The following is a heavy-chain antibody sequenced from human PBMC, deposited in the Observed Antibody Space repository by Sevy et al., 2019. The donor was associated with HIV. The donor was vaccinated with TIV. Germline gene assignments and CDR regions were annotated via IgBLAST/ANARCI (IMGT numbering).Heavy chain of an antibody. V-gene: IGHV4-59*11. CDR2: IFYNGHI. J-gene: IGHJ4*02. CDR1: GGSITSLY. CDR3: AGENAWGRGYS. D-gene: IGHD1-26*01. Sequence: SETLSLTCTVSGGSITSLYWNWIRQPPGMGLECIANIFYNGHINYNPSLKSRFTLSLDTSKNQFSLRLSSVTAADTAMYYCAGENAWGRGYSWGQGTLVTVSS.